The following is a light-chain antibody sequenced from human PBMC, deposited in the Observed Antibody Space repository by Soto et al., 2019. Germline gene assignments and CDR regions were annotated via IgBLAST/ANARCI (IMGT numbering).Light chain of an antibody. V-gene: IGKV1-9*01. CDR2: GTS. CDR1: QGISSY. J-gene: IGKJ3*01. CDR3: QQLNS. Sequence: IQLTQSPSSPSASVVSRVTITCRASQGISSYLAWYQQKPGKAPELLIYGTSTLPSGVPSRFRGSGSGTEFTLTISSLQPEDFATYYCQQLNSFGPGTKVDIK.